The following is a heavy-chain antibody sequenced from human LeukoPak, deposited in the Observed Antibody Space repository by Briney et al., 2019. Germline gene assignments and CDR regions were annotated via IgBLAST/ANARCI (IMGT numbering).Heavy chain of an antibody. D-gene: IGHD3-16*02. J-gene: IGHJ4*02. CDR1: GFTFSSYS. V-gene: IGHV3-53*01. Sequence: TGGSLRLSCAASGFTFSSYSMNWVRQAPGKGLEWVSVIYTGGSIQYADSVKGRFTISRDNSKNMVYLQMNSLRAEDTAVYYCAKNLGFVADCWGQGTLVTVSS. CDR3: AKNLGFVADC. CDR2: IYTGGSI.